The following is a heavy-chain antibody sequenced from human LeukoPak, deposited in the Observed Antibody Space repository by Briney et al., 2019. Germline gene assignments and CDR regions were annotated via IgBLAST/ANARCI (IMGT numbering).Heavy chain of an antibody. CDR1: GYTFTGYY. J-gene: IGHJ5*02. Sequence: GALVKVSCKASGYTFTGYYMHWVRQAPGQGLEWMGWINPNSGGTNYAQKFQGRVTMTRDTSISTAYMELSRLRSDDTAVYYCARTFGVALGWFDPWGQGTLVTVSS. CDR2: INPNSGGT. V-gene: IGHV1-2*02. D-gene: IGHD3-3*01. CDR3: ARTFGVALGWFDP.